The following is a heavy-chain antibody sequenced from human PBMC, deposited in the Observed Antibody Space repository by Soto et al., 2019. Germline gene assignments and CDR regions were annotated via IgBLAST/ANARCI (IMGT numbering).Heavy chain of an antibody. D-gene: IGHD4-17*01. V-gene: IGHV1-69*13. J-gene: IGHJ1*01. CDR1: GGTSSSYA. CDR3: ARAGPWDDYGDYVYFQH. CDR2: VIPIFGTA. Sequence: GASVKVSCKASGGTSSSYAISWVRQAPGQGLEWMGGVIPIFGTANYAQKFQGRVTITADESTSTAYMELSSLRSEDTAVYYCARAGPWDDYGDYVYFQHWGQGTLVTVSS.